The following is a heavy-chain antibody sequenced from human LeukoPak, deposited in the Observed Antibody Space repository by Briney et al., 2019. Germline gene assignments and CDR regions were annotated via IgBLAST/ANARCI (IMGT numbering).Heavy chain of an antibody. CDR1: GFTFSRYS. J-gene: IGHJ4*02. D-gene: IGHD4-17*01. V-gene: IGHV3-21*01. CDR3: ARAYTNGDYLDY. CDR2: ISDSSRHI. Sequence: PGGSLRLSCAASGFTFSRYSVDWVRQAPGKGLEWVSCISDSSRHIYYADSVKGRFTISRDNAKSSASLQMNSLRVDDTAVYYCARAYTNGDYLDYWGQGTLVPVSS.